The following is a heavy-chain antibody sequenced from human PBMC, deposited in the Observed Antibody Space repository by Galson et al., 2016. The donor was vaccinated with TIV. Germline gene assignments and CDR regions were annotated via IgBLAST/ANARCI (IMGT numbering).Heavy chain of an antibody. J-gene: IGHJ4*02. CDR3: ARDPDPYVGAKPFDY. Sequence: SLRLSCAASGFSFMNYGMHWVRQVPGKGLEWVAVIQYDGKNPYYADSVKGRFTISRDNLRNTLYLQMNSLRAEDMAVYYCARDPDPYVGAKPFDYWGQGTQVTVSS. D-gene: IGHD1-26*01. CDR1: GFSFMNYG. V-gene: IGHV3-33*05. CDR2: IQYDGKNP.